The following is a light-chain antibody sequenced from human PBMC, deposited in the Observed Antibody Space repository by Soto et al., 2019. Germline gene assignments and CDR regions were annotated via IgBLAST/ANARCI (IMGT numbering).Light chain of an antibody. V-gene: IGKV1-9*01. J-gene: IGKJ1*01. CDR3: QQLNRFPRT. Sequence: DIQLTQSPSFLSASVGDRVTITCRASQAISSYLAWYQQRPGKVPRFLTHSASTLQSGVPSRFRATGSGTTFTLTISSLQPEDIATYYCQQLNRFPRTFGQGTKVEV. CDR2: SAS. CDR1: QAISSY.